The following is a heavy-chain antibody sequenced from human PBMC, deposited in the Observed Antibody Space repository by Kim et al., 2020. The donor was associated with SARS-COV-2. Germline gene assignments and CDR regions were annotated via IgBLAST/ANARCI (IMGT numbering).Heavy chain of an antibody. CDR2: IYYSGST. CDR3: ARHRPKRDYCGGDCYSGYYGMDV. CDR1: GGSISSYY. J-gene: IGHJ6*02. D-gene: IGHD2-21*02. Sequence: SETLSLTCTVSGGSISSYYWSWIRQPPGKGLEWIGYIYYSGSTNYNPSLKSRVTISVDTSKNQFSLKLSSVTAADTAVYYCARHRPKRDYCGGDCYSGYYGMDVWGQGTTVTVSS. V-gene: IGHV4-59*08.